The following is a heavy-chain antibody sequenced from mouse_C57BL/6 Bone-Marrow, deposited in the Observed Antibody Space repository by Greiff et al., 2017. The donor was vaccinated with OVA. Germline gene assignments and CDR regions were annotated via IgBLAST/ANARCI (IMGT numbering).Heavy chain of an antibody. D-gene: IGHD2-3*01. J-gene: IGHJ2*01. CDR1: GFSLTSYG. CDR2: IWSGGST. CDR3: ARSYDGYLPFDY. V-gene: IGHV2-2*01. Sequence: QVQLQQSGPGLVQPSQSLSITCTVSGFSLTSYGVHWVRQSPGKGLEWLGVIWSGGSTDYYAAFISRLSIRKDNSKSQVFFKMNSLQADDTAIYYCARSYDGYLPFDYWGQGTTLTVTS.